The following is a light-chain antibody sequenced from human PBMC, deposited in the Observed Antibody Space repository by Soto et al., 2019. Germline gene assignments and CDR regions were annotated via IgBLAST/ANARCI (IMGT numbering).Light chain of an antibody. CDR2: DVS. V-gene: IGKV1-5*01. CDR3: QQYYIGWT. Sequence: DIQMTQSPSTLSASVGDRITITCRASQSIIGSLAWCQHRPGEAPKLLIYDVSTLKSGVPSRFSGFGSGTEFSLYISGLQPDDFGTYYCQQYYIGWTFGKGTKVDIK. J-gene: IGKJ1*01. CDR1: QSIIGS.